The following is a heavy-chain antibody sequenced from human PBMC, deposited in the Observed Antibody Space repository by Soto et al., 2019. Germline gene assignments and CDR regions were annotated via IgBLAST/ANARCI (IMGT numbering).Heavy chain of an antibody. Sequence: PSETLSLTCTVSGGSISSYYWSWIRQPAGKGLEWIGRIYTSGSTNYNPSLKSRVTMSVDTSKNQFSLKLSSVTAADPAVYYCAGSSTSWGGGYYGMDVWGQGTTVTVSS. CDR1: GGSISSYY. CDR2: IYTSGST. D-gene: IGHD2-2*01. V-gene: IGHV4-4*07. J-gene: IGHJ6*02. CDR3: AGSSTSWGGGYYGMDV.